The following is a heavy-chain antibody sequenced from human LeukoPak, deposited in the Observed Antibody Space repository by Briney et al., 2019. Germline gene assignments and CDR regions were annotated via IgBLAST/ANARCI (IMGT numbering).Heavy chain of an antibody. D-gene: IGHD3-16*01. CDR3: AKEDRRGRHFDY. CDR1: GFTFDDYA. V-gene: IGHV3-9*01. Sequence: GRSLRLSCAASGFTFDDYAMHWVRQAPGKGLEWVSGISWNSGSICYADSVKGRFTISRDNAKNSLYLQMNSLRAEDTALYYCAKEDRRGRHFDYWGQGTLVTVSS. CDR2: ISWNSGSI. J-gene: IGHJ4*02.